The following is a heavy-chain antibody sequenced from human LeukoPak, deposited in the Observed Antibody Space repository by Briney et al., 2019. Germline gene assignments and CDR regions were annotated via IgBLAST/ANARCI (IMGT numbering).Heavy chain of an antibody. CDR1: GFTFSSYW. CDR3: ARDQKHGSGSYLNNENYHYYGMDV. CDR2: IKQDGSEK. V-gene: IGHV3-7*01. J-gene: IGHJ6*02. Sequence: PGGSLRLSCAASGFTFSSYWMSWVRQAPGKGLEWVANIKQDGSEKYYVDSVKGRFTISRDNAKNSLYLQMNSLRAEDTAVYYCARDQKHGSGSYLNNENYHYYGMDVWGQGTTVTVSS. D-gene: IGHD3-10*01.